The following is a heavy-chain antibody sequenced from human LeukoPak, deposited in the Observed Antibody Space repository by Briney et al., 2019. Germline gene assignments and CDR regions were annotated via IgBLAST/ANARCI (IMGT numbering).Heavy chain of an antibody. CDR3: ARLPPYYYGSGSYPFDY. V-gene: IGHV1-69*01. J-gene: IGHJ4*02. Sequence: SVKVSCKASGGTFSSYAISWVRQAPGQGLEWMGGIIPTFGTANYAQKFQGRVTITADESTSTAYMELSSLRSEDTAVYYCARLPPYYYGSGSYPFDYWGQGTLVTVSS. CDR2: IIPTFGTA. D-gene: IGHD3-10*01. CDR1: GGTFSSYA.